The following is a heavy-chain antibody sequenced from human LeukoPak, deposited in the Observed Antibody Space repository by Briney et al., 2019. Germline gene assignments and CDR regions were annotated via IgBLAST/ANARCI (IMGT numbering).Heavy chain of an antibody. CDR2: IKGSIT. CDR1: GGSISSDRFY. CDR3: ARVPDWTYAADY. D-gene: IGHD3/OR15-3a*01. V-gene: IGHV4-61*02. J-gene: IGHJ4*02. Sequence: PSETLSHTCTVSGGSISSDRFYWTWARQPAGKGLEWIGRIKGSITNYNPSLKSRVNISVDTSTNQFSLKLNSLTAADTAVYYCARVPDWTYAADYWGQGTLVTVSS.